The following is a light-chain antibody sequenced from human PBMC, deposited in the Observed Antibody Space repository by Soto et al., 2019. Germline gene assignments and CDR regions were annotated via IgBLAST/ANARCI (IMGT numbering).Light chain of an antibody. V-gene: IGKV3-20*01. J-gene: IGKJ3*01. CDR3: QQYGSSPLT. CDR1: QSVSSSF. CDR2: GTS. Sequence: EIVLTQSPGTLSLSPGERATLSCRASQSVSSSFFSWYQQKPGRAPRLLIYGTSSRATGIPDRFSGSGSGTDFTLTISRLEPEDFAVYYCQQYGSSPLTFXPGTKVDIK.